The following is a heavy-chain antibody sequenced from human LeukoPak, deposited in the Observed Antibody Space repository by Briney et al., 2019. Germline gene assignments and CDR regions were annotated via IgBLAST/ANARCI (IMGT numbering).Heavy chain of an antibody. Sequence: GASVKVSCKAAGYNYNTYSIAWVRQAPGEGLEWMGWISAYNGNTNYAQNFQDRVTMTIDTSTSTGYMELRSLASDDTAVYYCASRQLERQAHYYMDVWGKGTTVFVSS. CDR3: ASRQLERQAHYYMDV. D-gene: IGHD1-1*01. CDR2: ISAYNGNT. J-gene: IGHJ6*03. V-gene: IGHV1-18*01. CDR1: GYNYNTYS.